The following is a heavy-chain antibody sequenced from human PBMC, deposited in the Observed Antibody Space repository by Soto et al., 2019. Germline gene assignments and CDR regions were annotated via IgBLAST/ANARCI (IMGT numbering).Heavy chain of an antibody. V-gene: IGHV2-26*01. CDR3: ARIVTIAAAGTCDY. D-gene: IGHD6-13*01. CDR1: GFSLSNARMG. Sequence: VSGPTLVNPTETLTLACTVSGFSLSNARMGGSWIRQPPGKALEWLAHIFSNDEKSYSTSLKSRLTISKDTSKSQVVLTLTNMGPVDTATYYCARIVTIAAAGTCDYWGQGTLVTVSS. J-gene: IGHJ4*02. CDR2: IFSNDEK.